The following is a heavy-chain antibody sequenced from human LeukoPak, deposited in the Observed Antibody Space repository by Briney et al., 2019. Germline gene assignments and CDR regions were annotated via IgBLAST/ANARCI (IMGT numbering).Heavy chain of an antibody. CDR2: IYYSGST. CDR3: ARVNYGALGY. J-gene: IGHJ4*02. CDR1: GGSISSSSYY. Sequence: SETLSLTCTVSGGSISSSSYYWGWIRQPPGKGLEWIGNIYYSGSTYYNPSLKSRVTISVDTSKNQFSLKLSSVTAADTAVYYCARVNYGALGYWGQGTLVTVSS. D-gene: IGHD4-17*01. V-gene: IGHV4-39*07.